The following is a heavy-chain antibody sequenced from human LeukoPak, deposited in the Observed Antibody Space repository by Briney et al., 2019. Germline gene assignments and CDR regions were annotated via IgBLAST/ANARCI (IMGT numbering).Heavy chain of an antibody. J-gene: IGHJ6*02. CDR2: INHSGSA. D-gene: IGHD5-12*01. CDR1: GGSFSGYY. CDR3: ARGRYDYRGYYYYYGMDV. Sequence: RTLETLSLTCAVYGGSFSGYYWSWIRQPPGKGLEWIGEINHSGSADYNPSLKSRVTISVDTSKNQFSLKLSSVTAADTAVYYCARGRYDYRGYYYYYGMDVWGQGTTVTVSS. V-gene: IGHV4-34*01.